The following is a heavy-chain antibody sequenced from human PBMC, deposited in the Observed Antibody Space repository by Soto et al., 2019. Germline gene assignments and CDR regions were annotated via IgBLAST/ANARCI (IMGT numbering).Heavy chain of an antibody. CDR1: GFTFTSSA. J-gene: IGHJ4*02. CDR2: IVVGSGNT. V-gene: IGHV1-58*01. CDR3: AAETGGYDFSDY. Sequence: VASVKVSCKASGFTFTSSAVQWVRQARGQRLEWIGWIVVGSGNTNYAQKFQERVTITRDMSTSTAYMELSSLRSEDTAVYYCAAETGGYDFSDYWGQGTLVTVS. D-gene: IGHD5-12*01.